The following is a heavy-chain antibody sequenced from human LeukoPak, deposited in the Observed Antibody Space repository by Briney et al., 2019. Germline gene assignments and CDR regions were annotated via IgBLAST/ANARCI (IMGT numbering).Heavy chain of an antibody. CDR1: GFTFSSYG. Sequence: GGSLRLSCAASGFTFSSYGMSWVRQAPGKGLEWVSAISGSGGSTYYADSVKGRFTISRDNSKNTLYLQMNSLKTEDTAVYYCTRGRRATHDYWGQGTLVTVSS. D-gene: IGHD1-26*01. CDR2: ISGSGGST. V-gene: IGHV3-23*01. J-gene: IGHJ4*02. CDR3: TRGRRATHDY.